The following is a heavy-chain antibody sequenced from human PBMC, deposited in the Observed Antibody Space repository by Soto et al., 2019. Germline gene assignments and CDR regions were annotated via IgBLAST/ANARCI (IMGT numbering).Heavy chain of an antibody. CDR1: GFTFSSYS. J-gene: IGHJ6*02. CDR2: ISSSSSYI. Sequence: PGGSLRLSCAASGFTFSSYSMNWVRQAPGKGLEWVSSISSSSSYIYYADSVKGRFTISRDNAKNSLYLQMNSLRAEDTAVYYCARDAPRDDFWSGYSHYYYHYGMDVWGQGTTVPVSS. D-gene: IGHD3-3*01. V-gene: IGHV3-21*01. CDR3: ARDAPRDDFWSGYSHYYYHYGMDV.